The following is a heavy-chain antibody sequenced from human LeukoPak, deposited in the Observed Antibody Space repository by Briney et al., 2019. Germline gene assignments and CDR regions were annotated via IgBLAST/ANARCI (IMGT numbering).Heavy chain of an antibody. CDR2: IIPIFGTA. D-gene: IGHD3-3*01. V-gene: IGHV1-69*13. Sequence: ASVKVSCKASGGTFSSYAISWVRQAPGQGLEWMGGIIPIFGTANYAQKFQGRATITADESTSTAYMELSSLRSEDTAVYYCARDRSFGVVTKSHFDYWGQGTLVTVSS. J-gene: IGHJ4*02. CDR1: GGTFSSYA. CDR3: ARDRSFGVVTKSHFDY.